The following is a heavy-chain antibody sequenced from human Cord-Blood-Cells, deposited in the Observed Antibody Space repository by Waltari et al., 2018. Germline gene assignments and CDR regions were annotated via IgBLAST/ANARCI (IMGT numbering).Heavy chain of an antibody. CDR1: GFTVSSNY. CDR2: IYSGGST. D-gene: IGHD3-22*01. V-gene: IGHV3-53*01. J-gene: IGHJ2*01. Sequence: EVQLVESGGGLIQPGGSLRLSCAASGFTVSSNYMSWVRLALGKGLEWVSVIYSGGSTYYADSVKGRFTISRDNSKNTLYLQMNSLRAEDTAVYYCARERDDSSGYYVYWYFDLWGRGTLVTVSS. CDR3: ARERDDSSGYYVYWYFDL.